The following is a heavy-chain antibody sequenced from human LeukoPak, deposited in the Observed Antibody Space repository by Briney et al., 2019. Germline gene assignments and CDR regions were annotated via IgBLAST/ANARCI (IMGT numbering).Heavy chain of an antibody. CDR2: IYSSGSA. Sequence: SETLSLTCTASGDSISNFYWSWIRQPAGKGLEWIGRIYSSGSANYNPSLKSRVTMSVDTSKNQFSLKLSSVTAADTAVYYCARDARGYGDYPGYYYGMDVWGQGTTVTVSS. J-gene: IGHJ6*02. CDR3: ARDARGYGDYPGYYYGMDV. V-gene: IGHV4-4*07. CDR1: GDSISNFY. D-gene: IGHD4-17*01.